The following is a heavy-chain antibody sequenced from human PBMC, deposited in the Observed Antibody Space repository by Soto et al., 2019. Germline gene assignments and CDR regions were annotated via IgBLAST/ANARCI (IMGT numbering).Heavy chain of an antibody. CDR1: GYTFTSYY. D-gene: IGHD2-15*01. CDR2: INPSGGST. J-gene: IGHJ3*02. CDR3: AAITDIVVVVAGAYAFDI. V-gene: IGHV1-46*01. Sequence: QVQLVQSGAEVKKPGASVKVSCKASGYTFTSYYMHWVRQAPGQGLEWMGIINPSGGSTSYAQKFQGRVTMTRDTSTSTVYMELSSLRSEATAVYSCAAITDIVVVVAGAYAFDIGGQGTMVTVSS.